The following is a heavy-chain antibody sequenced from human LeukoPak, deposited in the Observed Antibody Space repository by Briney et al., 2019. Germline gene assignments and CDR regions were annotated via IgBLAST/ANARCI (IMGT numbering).Heavy chain of an antibody. CDR1: GFTFDDYA. V-gene: IGHV3-9*01. D-gene: IGHD3-10*02. Sequence: GGSLRLSCAASGFTFDDYAMHWVPQAPGKGLEWVSGISWNSGSIGYADSVKGRFTISRDNAKNSLYLQMNSLRAEDTAVYYCAELGITMIGGVWGKGTTVTISS. J-gene: IGHJ6*04. CDR3: AELGITMIGGV. CDR2: ISWNSGSI.